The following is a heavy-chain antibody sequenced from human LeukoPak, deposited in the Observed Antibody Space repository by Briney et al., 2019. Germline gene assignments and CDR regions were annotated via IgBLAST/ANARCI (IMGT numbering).Heavy chain of an antibody. CDR2: INQGGSDK. Sequence: GGSLRLSCAASGFTFRVHWMSWVRQAPGEGLEWVANINQGGSDKYYVDSVKGRFTISRDNANNLLYMQMNSLRGEDTAVYYCTRDRSRAEDDWGQGTLVTVSS. V-gene: IGHV3-7*01. D-gene: IGHD1-14*01. CDR3: TRDRSRAEDD. CDR1: GFTFRVHW. J-gene: IGHJ4*02.